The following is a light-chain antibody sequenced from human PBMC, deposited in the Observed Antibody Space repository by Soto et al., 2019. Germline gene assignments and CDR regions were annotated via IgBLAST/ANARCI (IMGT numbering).Light chain of an antibody. CDR1: SSNIGTSS. CDR3: AEGDDSLIAHV. J-gene: IGLJ1*01. Sequence: QSVLTQPHSASGTPGQRVTISCSGSSSNIGTSSVHWFQQLPGTAPKLLISTTNQRPSGVPERFSGSKSGTSASLAISGLQSEDEANYHWAEGDDSLIAHVFGIGTRVTVL. CDR2: TTN. V-gene: IGLV1-44*01.